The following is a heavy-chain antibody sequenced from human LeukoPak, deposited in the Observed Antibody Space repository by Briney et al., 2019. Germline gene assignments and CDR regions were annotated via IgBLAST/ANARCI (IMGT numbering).Heavy chain of an antibody. V-gene: IGHV4-34*01. D-gene: IGHD3-22*01. CDR3: ARVERHDSFLDAFDI. CDR2: INHSGST. CDR1: GGSFSGGSFSGDY. J-gene: IGHJ3*02. Sequence: SETLSLTCAVYGGSFSGGSFSGDYWSWIRQPPGKGLEWIGEINHSGSTNYNPSLKSRVTISVDTSKNQFSLKLSSVTAADTAVYYCARVERHDSFLDAFDIWGQGTMVTVSS.